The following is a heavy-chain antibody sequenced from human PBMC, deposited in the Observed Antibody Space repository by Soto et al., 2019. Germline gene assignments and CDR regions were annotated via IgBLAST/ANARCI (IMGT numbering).Heavy chain of an antibody. J-gene: IGHJ5*02. Sequence: QVQLVQSGAEVKKPGASVKVSCKASGYTFTNYGISWVRQAPGQGLEWMGWISAYNGNTKYAQKLQGRVTMTTDTSTSTAYMELRSLRSDDTAVHYCARGVGSGSSYNQYNWFDPWGQGTLVTVSS. CDR2: ISAYNGNT. V-gene: IGHV1-18*01. CDR3: ARGVGSGSSYNQYNWFDP. CDR1: GYTFTNYG. D-gene: IGHD3-10*01.